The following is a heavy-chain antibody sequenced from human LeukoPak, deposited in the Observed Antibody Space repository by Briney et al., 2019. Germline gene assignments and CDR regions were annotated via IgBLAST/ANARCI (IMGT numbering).Heavy chain of an antibody. J-gene: IGHJ4*02. CDR3: ARDHALLFDY. Sequence: GESLKISCAASGFTFSSYSMNWVRQAPGKGLEWVSYISSSSSTIYYADSVKGRFTISRDNAKNSLYLQMNSLRDEDTAVYYCARDHALLFDYWGQGTLVTVSS. D-gene: IGHD3-10*01. V-gene: IGHV3-48*02. CDR2: ISSSSSTI. CDR1: GFTFSSYS.